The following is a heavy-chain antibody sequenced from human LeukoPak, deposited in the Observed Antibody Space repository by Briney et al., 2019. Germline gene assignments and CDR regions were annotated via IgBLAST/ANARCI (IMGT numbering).Heavy chain of an antibody. V-gene: IGHV3-74*01. CDR2: INSDGSST. CDR1: GFTFSSYW. J-gene: IGHJ4*02. D-gene: IGHD6-19*01. Sequence: GGSLRLSCAASGFTFSSYWMHWVRQAPGKGLVWVSRINSDGSSTSYADSVKGRFTISRDNSKNTLYLQMNSLRAEDMAVYYCSKPRYSSGWYRYYFDYWGQGTLVTVSS. CDR3: SKPRYSSGWYRYYFDY.